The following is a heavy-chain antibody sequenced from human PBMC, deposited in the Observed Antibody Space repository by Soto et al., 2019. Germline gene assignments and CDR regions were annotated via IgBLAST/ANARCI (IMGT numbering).Heavy chain of an antibody. D-gene: IGHD6-19*01. CDR3: ARDQAVAGYYYYGMDV. CDR1: GYTFTSYG. V-gene: IGHV1-18*04. J-gene: IGHJ6*02. Sequence: QVQLVQSGAEVKKPGASVKVSCKASGYTFTSYGISWVRQAPGQGLEWMGWISAYNGNTNYAQKLQGRVTMTTDTSTSTAYMELRSLRSDATAVYYCARDQAVAGYYYYGMDVWGQGTTVTVSS. CDR2: ISAYNGNT.